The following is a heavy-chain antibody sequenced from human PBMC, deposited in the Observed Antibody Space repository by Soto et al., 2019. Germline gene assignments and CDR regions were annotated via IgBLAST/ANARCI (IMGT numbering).Heavy chain of an antibody. Sequence: PSETLSLTCTVSGISINTYYWSWIRQPPGKGLEWIGYIYYSGSTNYNPSLKSRVTISVDTSKNQFSLKLSSVTAADTAVYYCARGHSVYYDILTGPQGGWFDPRGQGTLVTVSS. CDR3: ARGHSVYYDILTGPQGGWFDP. J-gene: IGHJ5*02. CDR2: IYYSGST. CDR1: GISINTYY. D-gene: IGHD3-9*01. V-gene: IGHV4-59*01.